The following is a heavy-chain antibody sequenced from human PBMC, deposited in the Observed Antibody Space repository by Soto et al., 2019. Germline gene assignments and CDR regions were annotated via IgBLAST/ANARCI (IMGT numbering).Heavy chain of an antibody. J-gene: IGHJ6*02. CDR3: ARDPDIVVVGGYGMDV. D-gene: IGHD2-15*01. Sequence: ASVKVSCKASGYTFTSYYMHWVRQAPGQGLEWMGIINPSGGSTSYAQKFQGRVTMTRDTSTSTVYMELSSLRSEDTAVYYCARDPDIVVVGGYGMDVWGQGTTVTVS. V-gene: IGHV1-46*01. CDR2: INPSGGST. CDR1: GYTFTSYY.